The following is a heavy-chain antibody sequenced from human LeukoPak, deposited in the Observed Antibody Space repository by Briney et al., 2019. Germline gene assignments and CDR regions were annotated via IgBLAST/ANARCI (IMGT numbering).Heavy chain of an antibody. CDR1: GGSISSGGYS. CDR2: IYHSGST. CDR3: ARRPVVPAVHYYYYGMDV. J-gene: IGHJ6*02. V-gene: IGHV4-30-2*01. D-gene: IGHD2-2*01. Sequence: SETLSLTCAVSGGSISSGGYSWSWIRQPPGKGLEWIGYIYHSGSTYYNPSLKSRVTISVDRSKNQFSLKLSSVTAADTAVYYCARRPVVPAVHYYYYGMDVWGQGTTVTVSS.